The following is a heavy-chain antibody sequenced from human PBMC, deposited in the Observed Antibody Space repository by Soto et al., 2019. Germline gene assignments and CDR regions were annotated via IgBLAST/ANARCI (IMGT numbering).Heavy chain of an antibody. V-gene: IGHV1-46*01. CDR1: GYTFSSYY. CDR3: ARGDGYFGSGSTSYFDN. CDR2: INPSGDTT. D-gene: IGHD3-10*01. J-gene: IGHJ4*02. Sequence: QVQLVQSGAEVKKPGASVKVSCKASGYTFSSYYMHWVRQAPGHGLEWMGIINPSGDTTTYPQNFQGRCTMTRDTSTSTLYLELSSLRSEDTAVYYCARGDGYFGSGSTSYFDNWGQGTLVTVSS.